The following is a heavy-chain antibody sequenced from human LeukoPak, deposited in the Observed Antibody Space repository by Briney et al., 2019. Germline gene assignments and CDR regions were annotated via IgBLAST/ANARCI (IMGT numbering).Heavy chain of an antibody. CDR2: ISWNSGSI. CDR3: AKDRGAYYYDSSGLFDY. Sequence: GRSLRLSCAASGFTFDGYAMHWVRQAPGKGLEWVSGISWNSGSIGYADSVKGRFTISRDNAKNSLYLQMNSLRAEDTALYYCAKDRGAYYYDSSGLFDYWGQGTLVTVSS. CDR1: GFTFDGYA. J-gene: IGHJ4*02. D-gene: IGHD3-22*01. V-gene: IGHV3-9*01.